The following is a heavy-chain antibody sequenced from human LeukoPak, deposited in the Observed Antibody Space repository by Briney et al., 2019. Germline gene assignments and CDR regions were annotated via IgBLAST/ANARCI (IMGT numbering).Heavy chain of an antibody. V-gene: IGHV4-39*01. D-gene: IGHD3-22*01. CDR1: GGSISSSSYY. CDR2: IYYSGST. J-gene: IGHJ3*02. CDR3: ARSYDSRTTFAFDI. Sequence: PSETLSLTCTVSGGSISSSSYYWGWIRQPPGKGLEWIGSIYYSGSTYYNPSLKSRVTISVETSKNQFSLKLSSVTAADTAVYYCARSYDSRTTFAFDIWGQGTMVTVSS.